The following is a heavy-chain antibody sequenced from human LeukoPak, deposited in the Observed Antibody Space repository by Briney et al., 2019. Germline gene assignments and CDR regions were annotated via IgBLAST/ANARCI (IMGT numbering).Heavy chain of an antibody. J-gene: IGHJ4*02. CDR1: GFSFSGHW. Sequence: SGGSLRLSCTASGFSFSGHWMHWARQLPGKGLVWVSRISPIGSTTSYADSVKGRFTVSRDNAKNTLYLQVNNLRAEDTAVYYCARGPNSNWSGLDFWGQGTLLTVSS. CDR3: ARGPNSNWSGLDF. CDR2: ISPIGSTT. V-gene: IGHV3-74*01. D-gene: IGHD6-6*01.